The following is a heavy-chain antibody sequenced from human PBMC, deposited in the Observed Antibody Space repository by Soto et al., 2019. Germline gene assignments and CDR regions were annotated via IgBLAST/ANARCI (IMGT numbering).Heavy chain of an antibody. V-gene: IGHV4-30-4*01. Sequence: PSETLSLTCTVSGGSISSGDYYWSWIRQPPGKGLEWIGYIHYSGSTYYNPSLKSRVTISVDTSKNQFSLKLSSVTAADTAVYYCARDRGSLAGFDYWGQGTLVTVSS. CDR3: ARDRGSLAGFDY. D-gene: IGHD3-16*01. CDR1: GGSISSGDYY. CDR2: IHYSGST. J-gene: IGHJ4*02.